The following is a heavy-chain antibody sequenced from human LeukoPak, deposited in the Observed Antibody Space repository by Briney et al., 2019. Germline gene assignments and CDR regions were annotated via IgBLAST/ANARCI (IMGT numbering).Heavy chain of an antibody. Sequence: GGSLRLSCAASGFTFTSYSMNWVRQAPGKGLEWVSTISGGGGSTYYADSVKGRFTISRDNSKNTLYLQMNSLRAEDTAVYYCAKDKYDILTGYNYWGQGTLVTVSS. J-gene: IGHJ4*02. D-gene: IGHD3-9*01. CDR3: AKDKYDILTGYNY. CDR2: ISGGGGST. V-gene: IGHV3-23*01. CDR1: GFTFTSYS.